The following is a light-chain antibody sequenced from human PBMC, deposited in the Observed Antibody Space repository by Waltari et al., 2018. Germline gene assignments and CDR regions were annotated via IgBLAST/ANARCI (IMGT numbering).Light chain of an antibody. CDR2: QAS. V-gene: IGKV1-5*03. CDR1: QSVANR. Sequence: DIQMTQSPSTLSASVGDKVTITCRASQSVANRVAWYRQKPGEAPKVLSYQASTLETGVPSRFSGSGSGTEFTLTISRLQPDDFARYYCQQHNNSWTFGQGTTVEVK. J-gene: IGKJ1*01. CDR3: QQHNNSWT.